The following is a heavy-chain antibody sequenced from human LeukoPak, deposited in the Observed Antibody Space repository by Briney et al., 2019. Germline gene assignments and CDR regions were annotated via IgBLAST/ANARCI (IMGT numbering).Heavy chain of an antibody. CDR1: GITFSSYW. J-gene: IGHJ4*02. D-gene: IGHD6-6*01. CDR2: ISNSGGST. V-gene: IGHV3-23*01. Sequence: GGSLRLSCAASGITFSSYWMHWVRQAPGKGLEWVSGISNSGGSTYYADSVKGRFTISRDNSKNTLYLQMNSLRAEDTAVYYCAKETSSSFDYWGQGTLVTVSS. CDR3: AKETSSSFDY.